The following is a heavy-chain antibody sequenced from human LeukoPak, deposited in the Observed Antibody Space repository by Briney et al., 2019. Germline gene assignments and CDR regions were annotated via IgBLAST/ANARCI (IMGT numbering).Heavy chain of an antibody. J-gene: IGHJ4*02. CDR2: IRYDGSDE. CDR1: GFTFTSYG. Sequence: GGSLRLSCAASGFTFTSYGRHWVRQAPGKGLEWVAFIRYDGSDEYNGASVRGRFTISRDNSKNTLHMQMNSPRADATAVYYCAKDSTLFKFGYDNSGHLDYWGRGTLVTVSS. CDR3: AKDSTLFKFGYDNSGHLDY. D-gene: IGHD3-22*01. V-gene: IGHV3-30*02.